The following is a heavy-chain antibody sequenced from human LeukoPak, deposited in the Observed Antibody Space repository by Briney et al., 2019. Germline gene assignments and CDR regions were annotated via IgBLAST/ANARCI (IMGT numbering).Heavy chain of an antibody. CDR2: ISSSSDTI. Sequence: GRSLRLSCAASGFTFGPYTMNWVRQAPGKGLEWVSYISSSSDTIYYADSVKGRFTISRDNSKNTLYVQMNSLRAEDTAVYYCARDRGIAAVGIDYWGPGTLVTVSS. D-gene: IGHD6-13*01. CDR1: GFTFGPYT. J-gene: IGHJ4*02. CDR3: ARDRGIAAVGIDY. V-gene: IGHV3-48*01.